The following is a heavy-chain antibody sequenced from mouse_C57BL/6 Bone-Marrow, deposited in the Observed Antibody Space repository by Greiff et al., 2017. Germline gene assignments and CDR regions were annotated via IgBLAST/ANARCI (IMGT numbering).Heavy chain of an antibody. J-gene: IGHJ2*01. Sequence: QVQLQQPGAELVKPGASVKLSCKASGYTFTSYWMHWVKQRPGQGLEWIGMIPPNSGSTNYNEKFKSKATLTVDTASSTAYLQLSSLTSGDSAVYYCASDSSGYYYFDYWGQGTTLTVSS. D-gene: IGHD3-2*02. V-gene: IGHV1-64*01. CDR1: GYTFTSYW. CDR2: IPPNSGST. CDR3: ASDSSGYYYFDY.